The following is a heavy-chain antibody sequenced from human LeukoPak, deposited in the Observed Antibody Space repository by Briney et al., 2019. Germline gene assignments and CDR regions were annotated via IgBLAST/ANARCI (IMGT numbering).Heavy chain of an antibody. D-gene: IGHD3-9*01. CDR1: GFNFSDYA. J-gene: IGHJ4*02. V-gene: IGHV3-30-3*01. Sequence: GGSLRLSCAASGFNFSDYALHWVRQAPGKGLQWVALISYAGSQKYYTDSVKPRFTISRDNSDDSLYLHMYSLRPDDTAVYYCARGWIRYFDYWGQGTLVTVSS. CDR3: ARGWIRYFDY. CDR2: ISYAGSQK.